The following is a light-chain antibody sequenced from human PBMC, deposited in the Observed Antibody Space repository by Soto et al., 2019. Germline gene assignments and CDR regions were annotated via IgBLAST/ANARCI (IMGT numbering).Light chain of an antibody. CDR3: QQYGSSPPFT. CDR2: GAS. J-gene: IGKJ3*01. Sequence: EIVLTQSPGTLSLYPGERATLSCRASQSVSSSYLAWYQQKPGQAPRLLIYGASSRATGIPDRFSGSGSGTDFTLTISRLEPEDFAVYYCQQYGSSPPFTFGPGTKVD. V-gene: IGKV3-20*01. CDR1: QSVSSSY.